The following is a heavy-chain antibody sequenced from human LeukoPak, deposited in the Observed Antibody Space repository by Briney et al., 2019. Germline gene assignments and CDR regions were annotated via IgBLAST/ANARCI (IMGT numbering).Heavy chain of an antibody. CDR1: GFTFSSYA. CDR2: ISYDGSNK. J-gene: IGHJ4*02. CDR3: AREYVESSGYEIDYFDY. Sequence: PGGSLRLFCAASGFTFSSYAMYWVRQAPGKGLEWVAVISYDGSNKYYADSVKGRFTISRDNSKNTLYLQMNSLRAEDTAVYYCAREYVESSGYEIDYFDYWGLGTLVTVSS. D-gene: IGHD3-22*01. V-gene: IGHV3-30*01.